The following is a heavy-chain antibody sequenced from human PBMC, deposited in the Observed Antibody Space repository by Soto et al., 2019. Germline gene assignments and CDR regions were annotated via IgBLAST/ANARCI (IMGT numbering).Heavy chain of an antibody. J-gene: IGHJ5*02. CDR2: IIPIFGTA. Sequence: ASVKVSCKASGGTFSSYAISWVRQAPGQGLEWMGGIIPIFGTANYAQKFQGRVTITADESTSTAYMELSSLRSEDTAVYYCARGFPPIDLTETAMVTRFDRWGKGTRVIVSS. CDR3: ARGFPPIDLTETAMVTRFDR. V-gene: IGHV1-69*13. D-gene: IGHD5-18*01. CDR1: GGTFSSYA.